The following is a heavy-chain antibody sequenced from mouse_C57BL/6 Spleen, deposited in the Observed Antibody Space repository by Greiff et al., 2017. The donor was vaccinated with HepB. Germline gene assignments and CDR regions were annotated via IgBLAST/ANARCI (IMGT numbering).Heavy chain of an antibody. D-gene: IGHD1-1*02. Sequence: EVKLMESGGGLVQPGGSLKLSCAASGFTFSSYAMSWVRQTPEKRLEWVATISDGGSYTYYPANVKGRFTISRDNAKNNLYLQMSHLKSEDTAMYYCARDIGWGYFDYWGQGTTLTVSS. CDR1: GFTFSSYA. J-gene: IGHJ2*01. CDR2: ISDGGSYT. V-gene: IGHV5-4*01. CDR3: ARDIGWGYFDY.